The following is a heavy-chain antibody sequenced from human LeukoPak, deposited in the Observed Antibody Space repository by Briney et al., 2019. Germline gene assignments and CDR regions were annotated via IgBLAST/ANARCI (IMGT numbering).Heavy chain of an antibody. CDR3: ARLYNGKRPPDY. V-gene: IGHV4-39*01. CDR1: GDSIISATYY. Sequence: RSSETLSLTCTVSGDSIISATYYWGWIRQPPGKPLEWIGSIHYSGGTYNNPSLRSRATMSIDTSKSQLFLRLSYVTAADTAIYYCARLYNGKRPPDYWGQGTLVTVSP. D-gene: IGHD1-14*01. J-gene: IGHJ4*02. CDR2: IHYSGGT.